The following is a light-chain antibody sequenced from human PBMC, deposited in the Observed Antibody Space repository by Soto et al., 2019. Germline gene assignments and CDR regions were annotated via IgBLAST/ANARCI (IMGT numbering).Light chain of an antibody. V-gene: IGKV1-27*01. Sequence: DIQMTQSPSSLSASVGDRVTITCRASQGIIDYVAWYQQKPGRAPKLLIYAASTLSSGVPSRFSGRGSGTDFTLTISSLQPEDVATYYCQKDITAPQTFGPGTKVEIK. J-gene: IGKJ1*01. CDR1: QGIIDY. CDR3: QKDITAPQT. CDR2: AAS.